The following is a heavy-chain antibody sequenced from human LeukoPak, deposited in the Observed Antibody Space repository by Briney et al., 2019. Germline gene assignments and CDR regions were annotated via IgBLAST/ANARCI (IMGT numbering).Heavy chain of an antibody. J-gene: IGHJ3*02. CDR3: ARATVTTLGLDAFDI. CDR1: GYSISSGYY. D-gene: IGHD4-17*01. CDR2: IYHSGST. V-gene: IGHV4-38-2*02. Sequence: SETLSLTCTVSGYSISSGYYWGWIRQPPGKGLEWIGSIYHSGSTYYNPSLKSRVTISVDTSKNQFSLKLSSVTAADTAVYYCARATVTTLGLDAFDIWGQGTMVTVSS.